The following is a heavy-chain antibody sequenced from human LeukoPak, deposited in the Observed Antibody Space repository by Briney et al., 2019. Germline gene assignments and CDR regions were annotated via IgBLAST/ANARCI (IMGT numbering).Heavy chain of an antibody. CDR1: GFTFSSYE. V-gene: IGHV3-30*02. CDR3: GKDRCSNGIGCYYYYMDV. CDR2: IQYDGSNE. D-gene: IGHD2-8*01. J-gene: IGHJ6*03. Sequence: GGSLRLSCAASGFTFSSYEMNWVRQAPGKGLEWVAYIQYDGSNEQYADSVRGRFSISRDSSKNILYLQMNSLRAEDTAVYYCGKDRCSNGIGCYYYYMDVWGKGTTVTISS.